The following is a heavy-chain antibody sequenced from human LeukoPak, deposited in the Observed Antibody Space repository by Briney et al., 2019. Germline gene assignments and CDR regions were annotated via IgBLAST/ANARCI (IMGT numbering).Heavy chain of an antibody. V-gene: IGHV4-61*02. CDR2: IYTSGST. CDR3: ARESPLPALMDV. D-gene: IGHD2-2*01. Sequence: SSQTLSLTCTVSGGSISSGSYYWSWIRQPAGKGLEWIGRIYTSGSTNYNPSLKSRVTISVDTSKNQFSLKLSSVTAADTAVYYCARESPLPALMDVWGKGTTVTVSS. J-gene: IGHJ6*03. CDR1: GGSISSGSYY.